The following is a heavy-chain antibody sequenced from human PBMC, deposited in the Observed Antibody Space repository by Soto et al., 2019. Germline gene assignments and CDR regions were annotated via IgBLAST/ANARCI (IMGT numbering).Heavy chain of an antibody. Sequence: GGSLRLSCAASGFAFRDYYMSWVRQAPGQGLEWVSYISTSGGTIYYADSVKGRFTISRDNAKNSLYLQVNSLRGDDTAIYYCSRDRRYSNYAIFFNWFDAWVHGAHVTVSS. CDR3: SRDRRYSNYAIFFNWFDA. D-gene: IGHD4-4*01. CDR2: ISTSGGTI. J-gene: IGHJ5*01. CDR1: GFAFRDYY. V-gene: IGHV3-11*01.